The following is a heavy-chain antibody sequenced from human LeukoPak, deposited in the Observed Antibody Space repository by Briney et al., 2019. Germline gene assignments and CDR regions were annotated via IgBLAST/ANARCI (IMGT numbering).Heavy chain of an antibody. J-gene: IGHJ3*02. CDR2: IYYSGSP. CDR3: ARHERDSSGYYYFPHAFDI. V-gene: IGHV4-39*07. CDR1: GGSISSSSYY. D-gene: IGHD3-22*01. Sequence: PSETLSLTCTVSGGSISSSSYYWGWIRQPPGKGLEWIGSIYYSGSPYYNPSLKSRVTLSVDTSKSRFSLKLSSATAADTAVYYCARHERDSSGYYYFPHAFDIWGQGTMVTVSS.